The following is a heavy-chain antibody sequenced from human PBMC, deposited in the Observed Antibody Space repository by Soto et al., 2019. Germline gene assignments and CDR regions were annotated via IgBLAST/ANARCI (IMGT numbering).Heavy chain of an antibody. J-gene: IGHJ3*02. CDR3: AIPTRIDYDILTGSPWAFDI. CDR2: IYPGDSDT. CDR1: GYSFTSYW. V-gene: IGHV5-51*01. Sequence: GESLKISCKGSGYSFTSYWIGWVRQMPGKGLEWMGIIYPGDSDTRYSPSFQGQVTISADKSISTAYLQWSSLKASDTAMYYCAIPTRIDYDILTGSPWAFDIWGQGTMVTVSS. D-gene: IGHD3-9*01.